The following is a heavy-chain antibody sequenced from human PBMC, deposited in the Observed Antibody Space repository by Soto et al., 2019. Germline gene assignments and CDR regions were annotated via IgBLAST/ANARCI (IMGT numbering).Heavy chain of an antibody. CDR3: AKEFRHANWFFEH. CDR1: GCTFSNHG. CDR2: IAFDGSIT. Sequence: GGSLRLSCAASGCTFSNHGMRWVRQAPGKGLEWVAVIAFDGSITHYSDSVKGRFTVSRDNSKNTLYLQMNSLRAEDTAVYYCAKEFRHANWFFEHWGQGTLVTVSS. V-gene: IGHV3-30*18. D-gene: IGHD2-8*01. J-gene: IGHJ4*02.